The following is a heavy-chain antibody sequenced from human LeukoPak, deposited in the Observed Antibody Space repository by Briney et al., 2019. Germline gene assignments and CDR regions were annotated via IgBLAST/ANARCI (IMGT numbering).Heavy chain of an antibody. J-gene: IGHJ4*02. CDR2: ISSSSSYI. CDR3: ARDRADGWFGELFCDY. V-gene: IGHV3-21*01. CDR1: GFILNDHY. D-gene: IGHD3-10*01. Sequence: PGGCLRLSCAASGFILNDHYMDWVRQAPGKGLEWVSSISSSSSYIYYADSVKGRFTISRDNAKNSLYLQMNSLRAEDTAVYYCARDRADGWFGELFCDYWGQGTLVTVSS.